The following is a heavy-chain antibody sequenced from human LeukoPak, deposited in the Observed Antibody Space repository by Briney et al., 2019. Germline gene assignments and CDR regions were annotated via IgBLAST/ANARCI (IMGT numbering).Heavy chain of an antibody. J-gene: IGHJ1*01. CDR2: ISASGRGT. V-gene: IGHV3-23*01. CDR3: VRDGAVVTSGSYPWRYFQY. D-gene: IGHD3-10*01. Sequence: PGGSLRLSCAGSGFNFSSFVMTWVRQAPGKGLEWVSSISASGRGTYYADSVKGRFTISRDNSKNTLYLQVNSLRAEDTAVYYCVRDGAVVTSGSYPWRYFQYWGLGTLVTVSS. CDR1: GFNFSSFV.